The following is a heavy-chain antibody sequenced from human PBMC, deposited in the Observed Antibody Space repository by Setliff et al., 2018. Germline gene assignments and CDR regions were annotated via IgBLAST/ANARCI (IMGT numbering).Heavy chain of an antibody. V-gene: IGHV1-18*01. J-gene: IGHJ3*01. Sequence: EASVKVSCKASGGTFKNYGISWVRQAPGQGLEWMGWISTDDGDTNFAQKFQGRVTLTTDTSTGTAYMELRSLTFDDTAVYYCARDWFCSGGDCSDVFDFWGQGTMVTVSS. CDR3: ARDWFCSGGDCSDVFDF. D-gene: IGHD2-21*02. CDR2: ISTDDGDT. CDR1: GGTFKNYG.